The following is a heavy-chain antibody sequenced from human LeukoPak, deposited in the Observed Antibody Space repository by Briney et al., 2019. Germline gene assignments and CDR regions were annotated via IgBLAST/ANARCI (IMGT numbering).Heavy chain of an antibody. J-gene: IGHJ4*02. CDR3: VRDHFFWSGSEGYPQLDY. D-gene: IGHD3-3*01. CDR2: INTSNGIT. Sequence: GASVKVSRKASGYTLSASGISWVRQAPRVRLEWMGWINTSNGITNPAQSLQCRVTMTTDTTPTTAYIELRSTRPEDTALHYSVRDHFFWSGSEGYPQLDYWGQGTLVTVSS. CDR1: GYTLSASG. V-gene: IGHV1-18*01.